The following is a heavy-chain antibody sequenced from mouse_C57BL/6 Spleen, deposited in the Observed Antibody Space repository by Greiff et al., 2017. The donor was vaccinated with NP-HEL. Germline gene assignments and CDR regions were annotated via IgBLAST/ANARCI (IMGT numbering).Heavy chain of an antibody. Sequence: DVHLVESGGGLVKPGGSLKLSCAASGFTFSSYAMSWVRQTPEKRLEWVATISDGGSYTYYPDNVKGRFTISRDNAKNNLYLQMSHLKSEDTAMYYCARGGTTVVEDYWGQGTTLTVSS. V-gene: IGHV5-4*01. J-gene: IGHJ2*01. D-gene: IGHD1-1*01. CDR1: GFTFSSYA. CDR3: ARGGTTVVEDY. CDR2: ISDGGSYT.